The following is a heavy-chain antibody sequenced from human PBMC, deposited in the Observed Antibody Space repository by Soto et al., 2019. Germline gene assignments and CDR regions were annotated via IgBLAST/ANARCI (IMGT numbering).Heavy chain of an antibody. Sequence: GGSLRLSCAASGFSFSSHAMSWARQAPGKGLEWVSAISGSGGSTYYADSVKGRFTISRDNSKNTLYLQMNSLRAEDTAVYYCAKDSSSGAEYFQHWGQGTLVTVSS. J-gene: IGHJ1*01. V-gene: IGHV3-23*01. CDR1: GFSFSSHA. D-gene: IGHD6-6*01. CDR2: ISGSGGST. CDR3: AKDSSSGAEYFQH.